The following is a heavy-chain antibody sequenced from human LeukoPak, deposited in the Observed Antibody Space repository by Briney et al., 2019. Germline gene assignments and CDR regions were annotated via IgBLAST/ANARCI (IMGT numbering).Heavy chain of an antibody. CDR1: GYNFNNYG. V-gene: IGHV1-18*01. Sequence: GASVKVSCKASGYNFNNYGITWVRQAPGQGLEWTGRISTDNGDTTYAQKFQGRVTMTTDTISTTVYMELRSLRSDDTAVYYCARVGIAKDVWGKGTTVTVSS. CDR3: ARVGIAKDV. J-gene: IGHJ6*04. CDR2: ISTDNGDT. D-gene: IGHD6-13*01.